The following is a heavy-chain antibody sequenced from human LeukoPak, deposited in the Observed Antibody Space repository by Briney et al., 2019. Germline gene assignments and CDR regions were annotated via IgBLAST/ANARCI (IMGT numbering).Heavy chain of an antibody. CDR3: ATGSSSWYSFDY. D-gene: IGHD6-13*01. Sequence: ASVKVSCKASGYTFTSYYMHWVRQAPGKGLEWMGGFDPEDGETIYAQKFQGRVTMTEDTSTDTAYMELSSLRSEDTAVYYCATGSSSWYSFDYWGQGTLVTVSS. CDR2: FDPEDGET. J-gene: IGHJ4*02. CDR1: GYTFTSYY. V-gene: IGHV1-24*01.